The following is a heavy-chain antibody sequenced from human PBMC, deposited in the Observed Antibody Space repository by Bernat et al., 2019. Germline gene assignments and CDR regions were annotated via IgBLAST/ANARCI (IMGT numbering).Heavy chain of an antibody. CDR2: ISYDGSNK. CDR1: GFTFSSYG. J-gene: IGHJ1*01. V-gene: IGHV3-30*18. Sequence: QVQLVESGGGVVQPGRSLRLSCAASGFTFSSYGMHWVRQAPGKGLEWVAVISYDGSNKYYADSVKGRFTISRDNSKNTLYLQMNSLRAEDTAVDYCANEGGRAAAGPRHWGQGTLVTVSS. CDR3: ANEGGRAAAGPRH. D-gene: IGHD6-13*01.